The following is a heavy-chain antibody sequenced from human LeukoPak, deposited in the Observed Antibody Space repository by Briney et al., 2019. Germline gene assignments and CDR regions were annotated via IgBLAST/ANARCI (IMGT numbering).Heavy chain of an antibody. CDR3: AKSNGYGLVDI. Sequence: SETLSLTCAVYGGSFSGYYWSWIRHPPGQGLEWIGEVNHSGSSNYNPSLKSRVTISVDTSKNQFSLKLNSVTAADTAVYYLAKSNGYGLVDILGQGAMVTVSS. V-gene: IGHV4-34*01. J-gene: IGHJ3*02. CDR2: VNHSGSS. D-gene: IGHD5-18*01. CDR1: GGSFSGYY.